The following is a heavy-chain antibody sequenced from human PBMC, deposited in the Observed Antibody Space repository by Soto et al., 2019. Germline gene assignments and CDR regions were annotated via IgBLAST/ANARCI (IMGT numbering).Heavy chain of an antibody. CDR2: ISGSGGST. Sequence: EVQLLESGGGLVQPGGSLRLSCAASGFTFSSYAMSWVRQAPGKGLEWVSAISGSGGSTYYADSVKGRFTISRDNSKNTLYLQMNSLRAEDTAVYYCAKAGYDYKHGGDWFDPWGQGTLVTVSS. D-gene: IGHD3-16*01. J-gene: IGHJ5*02. CDR3: AKAGYDYKHGGDWFDP. CDR1: GFTFSSYA. V-gene: IGHV3-23*01.